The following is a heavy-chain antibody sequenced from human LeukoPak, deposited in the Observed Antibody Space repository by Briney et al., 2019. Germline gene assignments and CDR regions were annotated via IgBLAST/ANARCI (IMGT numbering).Heavy chain of an antibody. CDR3: ARGGYSYGGFDY. CDR2: IYSGGST. D-gene: IGHD5-18*01. J-gene: IGHJ4*02. V-gene: IGHV3-53*01. Sequence: GGSLRLSCAASGFTFSSYAMSWVRQAPGKGLEWVSVIYSGGSTYYADSVKGRFTISRDNSKSTLYLQMNSLRAEDTAVYYCARGGYSYGGFDYWGQGTLVTVSS. CDR1: GFTFSSYA.